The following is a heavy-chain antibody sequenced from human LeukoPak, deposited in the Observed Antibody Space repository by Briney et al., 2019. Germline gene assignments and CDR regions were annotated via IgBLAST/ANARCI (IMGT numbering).Heavy chain of an antibody. J-gene: IGHJ6*03. CDR1: GYSFTSYW. CDR2: IYPGDSDT. CDR3: ARLRYSSGWYGVYYYMDV. D-gene: IGHD6-19*01. V-gene: IGHV5-51*01. Sequence: GESLKISCKGSGYSFTSYWIGWVRQMPGKGLEWMGIIYPGDSDTRYSPSFQGQVTISADKSISTAYLQWSSLKASDTAMYYCARLRYSSGWYGVYYYMDVWGKGTTVTISS.